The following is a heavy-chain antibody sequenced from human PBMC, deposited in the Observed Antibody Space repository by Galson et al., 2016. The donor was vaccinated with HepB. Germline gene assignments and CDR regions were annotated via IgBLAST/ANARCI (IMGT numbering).Heavy chain of an antibody. J-gene: IGHJ4*02. CDR2: VFHSGST. CDR3: ARTELGEVATTTSMVGY. CDR1: GGSVSSHNW. V-gene: IGHV4-4*02. Sequence: ETLSLTCAVSGGSVSSHNWWSWVRQPPGKGLEWIGEVFHSGSTNYNPSLKIRVTISVDTSKNQFTLKMISVTAADSAVYYCARTELGEVATTTSMVGYWGQGTLVTVSS. D-gene: IGHD3-10*02.